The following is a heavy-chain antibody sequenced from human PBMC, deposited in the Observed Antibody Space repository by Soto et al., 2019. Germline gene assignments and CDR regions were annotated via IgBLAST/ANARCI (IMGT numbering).Heavy chain of an antibody. CDR3: ARADVYCSSTSCYRPRYFDL. CDR1: GGSISSSSYY. J-gene: IGHJ2*01. Sequence: PSETLSLTCTVSGGSISSSSYYWGWIRQPPGKGLEWIGSIYHSGSTYYNPSLKSRDTISVDRSKNQFSLKLSSVTAADTAVYYCARADVYCSSTSCYRPRYFDLWGRGTLVTVSS. CDR2: IYHSGST. V-gene: IGHV4-39*07. D-gene: IGHD2-2*01.